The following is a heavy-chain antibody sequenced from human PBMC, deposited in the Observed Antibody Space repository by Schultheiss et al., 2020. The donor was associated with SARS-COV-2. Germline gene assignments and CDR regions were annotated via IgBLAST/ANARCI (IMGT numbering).Heavy chain of an antibody. V-gene: IGHV4-61*01. J-gene: IGHJ4*02. CDR2: IYYSGST. CDR3: ASHFSYCSGGSCYTFDY. CDR1: GGSVSSGSYY. Sequence: SETLSLTCTVSGGSVSSGSYYWSWIRQPPGKGLEWIGYIYYSGSTNYNPSLKSRVTISVDTSKNQFSLKLSSVTAADTAVYYCASHFSYCSGGSCYTFDYWGQGTLVTVSS. D-gene: IGHD2-15*01.